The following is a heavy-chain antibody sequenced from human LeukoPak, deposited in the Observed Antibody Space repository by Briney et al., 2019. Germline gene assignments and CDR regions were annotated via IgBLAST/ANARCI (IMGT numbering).Heavy chain of an antibody. D-gene: IGHD4-23*01. CDR1: GGSVSSYY. CDR3: ARDSYGGTFDP. J-gene: IGHJ5*02. V-gene: IGHV4-59*02. CDR2: IYYSGST. Sequence: SETLSLTCTVSGGSVSSYYWSWIRQPPGKGLEWIGYIYYSGSTNYNPSLKSRVTISVDTSKNQFSLKLSSVTAADTAVYHCARDSYGGTFDPWGQGTLVTVSS.